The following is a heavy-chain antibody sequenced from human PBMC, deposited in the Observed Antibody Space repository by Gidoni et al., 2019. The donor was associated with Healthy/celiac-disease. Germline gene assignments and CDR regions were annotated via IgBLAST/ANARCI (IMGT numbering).Heavy chain of an antibody. CDR2: ISYDGSNK. CDR3: AKVPRPSYYDILTGYYEYYFDY. CDR1: GFTFSSYG. V-gene: IGHV3-30*18. Sequence: QVQLVESGGGVVQPGRSLSLSCAASGFTFSSYGMHWVRQAPGKGLEWVAVISYDGSNKYYADSVKGRFTISRDNSKNTLYLQMNSLRAEDTAVYYCAKVPRPSYYDILTGYYEYYFDYWGQGTLVTVSS. J-gene: IGHJ4*02. D-gene: IGHD3-9*01.